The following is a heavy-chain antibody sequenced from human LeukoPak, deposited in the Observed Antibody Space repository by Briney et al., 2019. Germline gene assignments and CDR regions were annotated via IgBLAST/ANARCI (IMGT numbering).Heavy chain of an antibody. CDR2: IYYSGST. CDR1: GGSISSYY. Sequence: SETLSLTCTVSGGSISSYYWSWIRQPPGKGLEWIGYIYYSGSTNYNPSLKSRVTISVDTSKNQFSLKLSSVTAADTAVYYCVRRPGGPGGSGSYWAGRPSNWFDPWGQGTLVIVSS. D-gene: IGHD3-10*01. CDR3: VRRPGGPGGSGSYWAGRPSNWFDP. J-gene: IGHJ5*02. V-gene: IGHV4-59*12.